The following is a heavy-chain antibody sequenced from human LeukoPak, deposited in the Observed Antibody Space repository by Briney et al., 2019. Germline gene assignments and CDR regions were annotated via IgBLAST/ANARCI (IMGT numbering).Heavy chain of an antibody. J-gene: IGHJ6*03. CDR1: GGSISSSSYY. CDR3: ARIPEYSGYDWHYYYYYMDV. Sequence: SETLSLTCTVSGGSISSSSYYWGWIRQPPGKGLEWIGSIYYSGNTYCNASLKSQVSISIDTSKNQFSLRLTSVTAADTAVYYCARIPEYSGYDWHYYYYYMDVWGKGTTVTVSS. D-gene: IGHD5-12*01. V-gene: IGHV4-39*01. CDR2: IYYSGNT.